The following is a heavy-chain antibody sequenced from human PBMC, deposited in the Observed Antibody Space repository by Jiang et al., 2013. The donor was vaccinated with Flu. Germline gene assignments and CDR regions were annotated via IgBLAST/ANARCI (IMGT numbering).Heavy chain of an antibody. V-gene: IGHV4-59*12. CDR2: IFYSGLT. D-gene: IGHD3-10*01. Sequence: TVSGDSISTYYWNWIRQPPGKGLEWIGYIFYSGLTNSNPSLKSRVTISVDTSKNQFSLKLSSVTTADTAVYYCARDTVRGGGNFDSWGQGTLVTVSS. J-gene: IGHJ4*02. CDR3: ARDTVRGGGNFDS. CDR1: GDSISTYY.